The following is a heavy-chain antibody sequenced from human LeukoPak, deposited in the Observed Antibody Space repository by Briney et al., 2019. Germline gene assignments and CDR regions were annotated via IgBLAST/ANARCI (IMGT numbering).Heavy chain of an antibody. V-gene: IGHV1-2*02. J-gene: IGHJ4*02. CDR3: ARDERLNPEDY. Sequence: WASVKLSCKASGYTFTGYYMHWVRQAPAQGLERMGWINPNSGGTNYAQKFQGRVTMTRDTSISTAYMELSRLRSDDTAVYYCARDERLNPEDYWGQGTLVTVSS. D-gene: IGHD5-12*01. CDR1: GYTFTGYY. CDR2: INPNSGGT.